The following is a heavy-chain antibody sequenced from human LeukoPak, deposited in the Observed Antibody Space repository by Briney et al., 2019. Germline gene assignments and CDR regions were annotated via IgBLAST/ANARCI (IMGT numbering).Heavy chain of an antibody. CDR2: ISGSGGIT. V-gene: IGHV3-23*01. Sequence: GGSLRLSCAASGFIFSNYAMSWVRQAPGKGLEWVSVISGSGGITYYADSVKGRFTISRDNSENTLYLQMNSLRGEDTAVYYCAKAILMATLHYHYMDVWGKGTTVTISS. J-gene: IGHJ6*03. D-gene: IGHD5-24*01. CDR3: AKAILMATLHYHYMDV. CDR1: GFIFSNYA.